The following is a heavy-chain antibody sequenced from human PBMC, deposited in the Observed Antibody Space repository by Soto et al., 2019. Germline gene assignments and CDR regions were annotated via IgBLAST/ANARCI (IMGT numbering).Heavy chain of an antibody. CDR2: INPSGGST. V-gene: IGHV1-46*03. J-gene: IGHJ3*02. Sequence: QVQLVQSGAEVKKPGASVKVSCKASGYTFTSYYMHWVRQAPGQGLEGMGIINPSGGSTSYAQKLQGRVTMTRDTSTSTVYMELSSLRSEDTAVYYCARDIESRAAAGTGRAFDIWGQGTMVTVSS. D-gene: IGHD6-13*01. CDR1: GYTFTSYY. CDR3: ARDIESRAAAGTGRAFDI.